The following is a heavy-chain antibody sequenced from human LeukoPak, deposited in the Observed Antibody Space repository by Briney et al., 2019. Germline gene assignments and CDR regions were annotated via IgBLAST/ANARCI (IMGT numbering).Heavy chain of an antibody. D-gene: IGHD3-10*01. CDR1: GGSISSSSYY. Sequence: SETLSLTCTVSGGSISSSSYYWGWIRQPPGKGLEWIGSIYYSGSTYYNPSLKSRVTISVDTSKNQFSLKLSSVTAADTAVYYCARSVISGEPTFIYYYYYMDVWGKGTTVTVSS. J-gene: IGHJ6*03. V-gene: IGHV4-39*07. CDR3: ARSVISGEPTFIYYYYYMDV. CDR2: IYYSGST.